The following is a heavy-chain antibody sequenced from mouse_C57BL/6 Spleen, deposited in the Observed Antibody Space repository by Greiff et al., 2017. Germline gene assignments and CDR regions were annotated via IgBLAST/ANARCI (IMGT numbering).Heavy chain of an antibody. J-gene: IGHJ2*01. D-gene: IGHD4-1*01. CDR1: SYTFTSYW. CDR3: ARSPLGRAFDY. V-gene: IGHV1-50*01. CDR2: IDPSDSYT. Sequence: QVQLQQPGAELVKPGASVKLSCKASSYTFTSYWMQWVKQRPGQGLEWIGEIDPSDSYTNYNQKFKGKATLTVDTSSSTAYMQLSSLTSEDSAVYYCARSPLGRAFDYWGQGTTLTVSS.